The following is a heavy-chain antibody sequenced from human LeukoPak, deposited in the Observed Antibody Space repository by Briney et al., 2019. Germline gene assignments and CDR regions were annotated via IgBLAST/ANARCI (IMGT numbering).Heavy chain of an antibody. D-gene: IGHD1-26*01. J-gene: IGHJ4*02. V-gene: IGHV3-72*01. Sequence: GGSLRLSCAASGFTFSDHCMDWVRQAPGKGLERVGRTRNKANSYTTEYAASVKGRFTISRDDSNNSLYLQMNSLKTDDTAVYYCARSGRSGSYYSDFDYWGQGTLVTVSA. CDR2: TRNKANSYTT. CDR3: ARSGRSGSYYSDFDY. CDR1: GFTFSDHC.